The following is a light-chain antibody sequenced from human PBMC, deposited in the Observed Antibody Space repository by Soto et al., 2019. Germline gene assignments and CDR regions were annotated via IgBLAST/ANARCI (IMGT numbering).Light chain of an antibody. V-gene: IGKV1-17*02. CDR1: QGIRDA. J-gene: IGKJ1*01. CDR2: AAS. CDR3: LQHNSYPQT. Sequence: DIQMTQSPSSLSASVGDRVTITCRASQGIRDALGWYQQKPGKAPKRLIYAASSLQSGVPSRFSGSGSGTEITLTISNLAPEYFATYYCLQHNSYPQTFGQGTKVEIK.